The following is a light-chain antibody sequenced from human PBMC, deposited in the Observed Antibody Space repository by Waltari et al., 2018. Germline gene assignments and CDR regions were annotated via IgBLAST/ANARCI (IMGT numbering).Light chain of an antibody. CDR1: TTDYWTSNL. V-gene: IGLV2-23*01. J-gene: IGLJ1*01. CDR3: CSYVSNTYV. CDR2: EGT. Sequence: QSALTQPASVSGSPGQSITISCTGTTTDYWTSNLVSWYQHHPGKAPKLIIFEGTKRPSGVSNRFFASKSGNTASLTISGLQADDEADYHCCSYVSNTYVFGTGTKVTVL.